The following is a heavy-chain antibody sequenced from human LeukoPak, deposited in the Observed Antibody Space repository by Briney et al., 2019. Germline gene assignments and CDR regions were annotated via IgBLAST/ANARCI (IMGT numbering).Heavy chain of an antibody. Sequence: WVRXXXXXGLXWVSTARASGSATYYADSVKGRFAISRDDSKSTLYLQMTNLRAEDTALYYCAKRYGSAWYQFDYWGRGTLVTVSS. V-gene: IGHV3-23*01. CDR2: ARASGSAT. CDR3: AKRYGSAWYQFDY. J-gene: IGHJ4*02. D-gene: IGHD6-13*01.